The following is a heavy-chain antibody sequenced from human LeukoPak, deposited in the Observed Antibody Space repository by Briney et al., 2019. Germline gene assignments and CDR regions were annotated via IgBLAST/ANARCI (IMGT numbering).Heavy chain of an antibody. J-gene: IGHJ4*02. V-gene: IGHV3-33*01. CDR3: ARDCSTMVRGVNY. CDR1: GFTFTKYG. Sequence: PGRSLRLSCAASGFTFTKYGMHWVRQAPGKGLEWVAVIWYDRSNKYYADSVKGRFTISRDNSKNTLYLQMNSLRAEDTAVYYCARDCSTMVRGVNYWGQGTLVTVSS. D-gene: IGHD3-10*01. CDR2: IWYDRSNK.